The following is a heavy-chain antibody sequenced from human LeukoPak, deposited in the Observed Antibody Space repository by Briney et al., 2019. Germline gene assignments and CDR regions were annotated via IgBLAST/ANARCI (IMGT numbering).Heavy chain of an antibody. D-gene: IGHD6-19*01. CDR2: IWYDGHNK. CDR3: AREWGLIAVAGGPGY. V-gene: IGHV3-33*01. Sequence: GGSLRLSCAASGFAFSKYGMHWVRQAPGKGLEWLAIIWYDGHNKYYADFVKGRFTISRDNSENALFLEMNELRVEDTAMYYCAREWGLIAVAGGPGYWGQGTLVTVSS. J-gene: IGHJ4*02. CDR1: GFAFSKYG.